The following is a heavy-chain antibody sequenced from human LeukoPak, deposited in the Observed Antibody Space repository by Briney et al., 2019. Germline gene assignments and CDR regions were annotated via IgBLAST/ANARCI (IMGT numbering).Heavy chain of an antibody. Sequence: GGSLRLSCAASGFTFSSYGMHWVRQAPGKGLEWVALIWYDGSNKYHADSVKGRLTISRDNSKNTLYLQMNSLRAEDTAVYYCARPESGNYYFDYWGQGTLVTVSS. J-gene: IGHJ4*02. CDR2: IWYDGSNK. D-gene: IGHD1-26*01. CDR3: ARPESGNYYFDY. CDR1: GFTFSSYG. V-gene: IGHV3-33*01.